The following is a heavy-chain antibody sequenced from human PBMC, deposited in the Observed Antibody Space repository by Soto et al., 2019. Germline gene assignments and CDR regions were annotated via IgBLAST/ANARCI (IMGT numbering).Heavy chain of an antibody. J-gene: IGHJ6*02. CDR3: ARENRGGSYYYYYGMDV. CDR2: IYSGGST. V-gene: IGHV3-53*01. CDR1: GFTVSSNY. Sequence: GGSLRLSCAASGFTVSSNYMSWVRQAPGKGLEWVSVIYSGGSTYYADSVKGRFTISRDNSKNTLYLQMNSLRAEDTAVYYCARENRGGSYYYYYGMDVWGQGTTVTVSS. D-gene: IGHD1-26*01.